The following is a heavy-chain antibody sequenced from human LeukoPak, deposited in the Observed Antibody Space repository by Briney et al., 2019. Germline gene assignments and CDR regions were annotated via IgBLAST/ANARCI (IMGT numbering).Heavy chain of an antibody. Sequence: SETLSLTCAVSGGSISSGGYSWSWIRQPPGKGLEWIGYSYHSGSTYYNPSLKSRVTISVDRSKNQFSLKLSSVTAADTAVYYCARVVRTIRAFDYWGQGTLVTVSS. CDR2: SYHSGST. D-gene: IGHD5-12*01. J-gene: IGHJ4*02. CDR3: ARVVRTIRAFDY. CDR1: GGSISSGGYS. V-gene: IGHV4-30-2*01.